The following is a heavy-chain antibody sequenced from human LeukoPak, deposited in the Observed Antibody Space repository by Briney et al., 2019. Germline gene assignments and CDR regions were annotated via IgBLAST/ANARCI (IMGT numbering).Heavy chain of an antibody. J-gene: IGHJ4*02. V-gene: IGHV3-30*18. D-gene: IGHD2-15*01. Sequence: GGPLRLSWAASGLTFDDYAMHWVRQAPGKGLGWVAVISYDGSNKYYADSVKGRFTISRDNSKNTLYLQMNSLRAEDTAVYYCAKDRGMVAGTYYFDYWGQGTLVTVSS. CDR3: AKDRGMVAGTYYFDY. CDR1: GLTFDDYA. CDR2: ISYDGSNK.